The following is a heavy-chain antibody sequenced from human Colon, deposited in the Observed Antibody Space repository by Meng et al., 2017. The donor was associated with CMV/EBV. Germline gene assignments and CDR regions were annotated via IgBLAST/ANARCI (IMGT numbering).Heavy chain of an antibody. CDR2: IKSKIDGGTT. D-gene: IGHD6-13*01. J-gene: IGHJ6*02. CDR1: GMTFSNAW. V-gene: IGHV3-15*01. CDR3: AAITAATVTLYGMDV. Sequence: GESLKISCPASGMTFSNAWMSWVRQAPGKGLEWIGRIKSKIDGGTTDYAAPVKGRFSLSRDDSKNTLYLQMNSLKTEDTAVYYCAAITAATVTLYGMDVWGQGTAVTVSS.